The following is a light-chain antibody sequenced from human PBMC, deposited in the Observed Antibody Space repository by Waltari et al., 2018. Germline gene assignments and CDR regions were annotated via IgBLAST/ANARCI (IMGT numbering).Light chain of an antibody. V-gene: IGKV3-11*01. CDR2: DTS. CDR3: QQRSDWPRT. J-gene: IGKJ1*01. CDR1: QSVSRY. Sequence: ETVLTQSPATLSLSPGERATLPCRASQSVSRYLAWYQQKPGQAPRLLIYDTSNRATGIPPRFSGSGSGTDFTLTISSLEPEDFAVYYCQQRSDWPRTFGQGTRVEIK.